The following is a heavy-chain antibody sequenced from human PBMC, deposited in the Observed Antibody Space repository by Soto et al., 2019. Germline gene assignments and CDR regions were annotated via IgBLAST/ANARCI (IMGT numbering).Heavy chain of an antibody. CDR3: AHTFDGYYDSSGYYPIFDY. V-gene: IGHV2-5*02. Sequence: QITLKESGPTLVKPTQTLTLTCTFSGFSLSTSGVGVGWIRQPPGKALEWLALIYWDDDKRYSPSLKSRLTHTKNTSKNQVVLTMTNMDPVDTATYYCAHTFDGYYDSSGYYPIFDYWGQGTLVTVSS. D-gene: IGHD3-22*01. CDR1: GFSLSTSGVG. J-gene: IGHJ4*02. CDR2: IYWDDDK.